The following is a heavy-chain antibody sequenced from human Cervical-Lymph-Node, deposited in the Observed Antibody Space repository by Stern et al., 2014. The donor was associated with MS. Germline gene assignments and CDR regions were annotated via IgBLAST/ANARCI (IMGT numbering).Heavy chain of an antibody. V-gene: IGHV3-30*18. CDR1: GFTFSSYG. J-gene: IGHJ6*02. Sequence: VQLVESGGGVVQPGRSLRLSCAASGFTFSSYGMHWVRQAPGKGLEWVAVISSDGSNKYYADSVKGRFTISRDNSKNTLYLQMNSLRAEDTAVYYCAKDCLRRDGYNVYYYYGMDVWGQGTTVTVSS. CDR2: ISSDGSNK. D-gene: IGHD5-24*01. CDR3: AKDCLRRDGYNVYYYYGMDV.